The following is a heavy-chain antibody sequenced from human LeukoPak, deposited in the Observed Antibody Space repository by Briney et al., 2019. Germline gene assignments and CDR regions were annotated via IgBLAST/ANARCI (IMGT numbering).Heavy chain of an antibody. Sequence: PSETLSRTCTVYGGSISNYYWSWIRQPPGKGLEWIGYIYYSGSTNYNPSFKSRLTISVGTSKNQFSLKLSSVTAADTAVYYCARAYGAYQHHDYWGQGTLVTVSS. D-gene: IGHD4-17*01. J-gene: IGHJ4*02. CDR1: GGSISNYY. V-gene: IGHV4-59*01. CDR2: IYYSGST. CDR3: ARAYGAYQHHDY.